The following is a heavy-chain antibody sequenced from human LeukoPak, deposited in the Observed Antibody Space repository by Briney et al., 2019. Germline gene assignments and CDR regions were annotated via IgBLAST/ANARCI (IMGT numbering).Heavy chain of an antibody. CDR3: AKPSKYYYDSSGPTYYFDY. Sequence: PGGSLRLSCAASGFTFSSYGMSWVRQAPGKGLEWVSAISGSGGSTYYADSVKGRFTISRDNSKNTLYLQMNSLRAEDTAVYYCAKPSKYYYDSSGPTYYFDYWGQGTLVTVSS. J-gene: IGHJ4*02. CDR2: ISGSGGST. V-gene: IGHV3-23*01. D-gene: IGHD3-22*01. CDR1: GFTFSSYG.